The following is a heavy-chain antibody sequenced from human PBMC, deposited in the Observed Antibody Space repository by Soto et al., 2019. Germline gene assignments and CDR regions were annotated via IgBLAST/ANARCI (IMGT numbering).Heavy chain of an antibody. V-gene: IGHV1-2*04. CDR3: ARGAPPITMVRGVIPDYYYGMDV. J-gene: IGHJ6*02. CDR2: INPNSGGT. D-gene: IGHD3-10*01. Sequence: ASVKVSCKASGYTFTSYAMHWVRQAPGQGLEWMGWINPNSGGTNYAQKFQGWVTMTRDTSISTAYMELSRLRSDDTAVYYCARGAPPITMVRGVIPDYYYGMDVWGQGTTVTVSS. CDR1: GYTFTSYA.